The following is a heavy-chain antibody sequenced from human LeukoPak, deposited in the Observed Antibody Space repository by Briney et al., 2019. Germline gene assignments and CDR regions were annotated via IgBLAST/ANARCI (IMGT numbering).Heavy chain of an antibody. V-gene: IGHV3-11*04. CDR3: ARIGGTGYFDY. J-gene: IGHJ4*02. CDR2: ISFSSGTV. Sequence: GGSLRLSCVASGFTFSDYYMSWVRQAPGKGLEWISCISFSSGTVFYADSVKGRFTISRDNAKNSLYLQMNSLRDDDTAVYYCARIGGTGYFDYWGQGTLVTVSS. CDR1: GFTFSDYY. D-gene: IGHD1-1*01.